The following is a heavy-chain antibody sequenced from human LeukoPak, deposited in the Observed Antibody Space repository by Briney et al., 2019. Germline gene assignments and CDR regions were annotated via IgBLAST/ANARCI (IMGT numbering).Heavy chain of an antibody. J-gene: IGHJ4*02. Sequence: PGGSLRLSCAVSGFTVSSNYMSWVRQAPGKGLEWVSVIYSGGSTYYADSVKGRFTISRHDSRNTLYLQMNSLRVEDTAVYYCARGATGYWGQGTLVTVSS. CDR3: ARGATGY. CDR1: GFTVSSNY. CDR2: IYSGGST. V-gene: IGHV3-53*04.